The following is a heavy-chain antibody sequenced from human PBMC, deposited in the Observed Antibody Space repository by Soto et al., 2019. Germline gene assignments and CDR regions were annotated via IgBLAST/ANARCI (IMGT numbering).Heavy chain of an antibody. J-gene: IGHJ6*02. V-gene: IGHV1-69*06. CDR3: ARDGRRGCSSTSCYPPRLYYYYGMDV. CDR2: IIPIFGTA. D-gene: IGHD2-2*01. Sequence: CSVKVSCKASGGTFSSYAISWVRQAPGQGLEWMGGIIPIFGTANYAQKFQGRVTITADKSTSTAYMELSSLRSDDTAVYYCARDGRRGCSSTSCYPPRLYYYYGMDVWGQGTTVTVSS. CDR1: GGTFSSYA.